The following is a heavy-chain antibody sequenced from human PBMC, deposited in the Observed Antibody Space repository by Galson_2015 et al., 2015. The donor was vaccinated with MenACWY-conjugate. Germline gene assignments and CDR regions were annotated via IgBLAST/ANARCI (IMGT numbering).Heavy chain of an antibody. Sequence: SLRLSCAASGFIFNTYWMHWVRQAPGKGLVWVSRINPGGSSTTYADSVKDRFTISRDNAKNTLYLQMNSLRPEDTAVFHCAKTRGASFYFDSWGQGTLVTVSS. V-gene: IGHV3-74*01. D-gene: IGHD1-26*01. CDR2: INPGGSST. CDR1: GFIFNTYW. CDR3: AKTRGASFYFDS. J-gene: IGHJ4*02.